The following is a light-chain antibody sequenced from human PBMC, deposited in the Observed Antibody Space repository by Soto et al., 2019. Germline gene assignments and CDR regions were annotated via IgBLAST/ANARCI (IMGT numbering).Light chain of an antibody. V-gene: IGLV2-14*03. Sequence: QSALTQPASVSGSPGQSITISCTGTDSDVGGYNYVSWYQQHPGTAPKLMISDVSNRPSGVSNRFSGSKSGNTASLTISGLQAEDEADYYCSSYSSSSTLFGTGTKLTVL. CDR3: SSYSSSSTL. CDR2: DVS. J-gene: IGLJ1*01. CDR1: DSDVGGYNY.